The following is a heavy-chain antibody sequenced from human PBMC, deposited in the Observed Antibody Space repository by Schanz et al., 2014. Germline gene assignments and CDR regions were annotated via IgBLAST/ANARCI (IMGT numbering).Heavy chain of an antibody. V-gene: IGHV4-30-4*07. D-gene: IGHD1-1*01. J-gene: IGHJ6*02. Sequence: QVQLQESGPRLVKPSQTLSLTCTVSGGSISSGAYSWSWIRQPPGKRPEWIGYIYSSGSTYYNPSLKSRVSMSIDTPKNQFSLKLSSVPAADTAVYYCARGGRTTYNYYYGMDVWGQGTTVTVSS. CDR2: IYSSGST. CDR3: ARGGRTTYNYYYGMDV. CDR1: GGSISSGAYS.